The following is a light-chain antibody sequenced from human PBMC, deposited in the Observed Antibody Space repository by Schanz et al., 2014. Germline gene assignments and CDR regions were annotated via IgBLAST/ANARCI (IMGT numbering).Light chain of an antibody. CDR2: NAS. J-gene: IGKJ1*01. CDR1: ETVNGRF. Sequence: EIVLTQSPGTLSLSPGETATLSCRASETVNGRFLAWYQQKPGQAPRLLIYNASRRATGIPDRFSGSGSGTDFTLTISRLEPEDSAVYYCHQYGTSWWTFGQGTKVEVK. V-gene: IGKV3-20*01. CDR3: HQYGTSWWT.